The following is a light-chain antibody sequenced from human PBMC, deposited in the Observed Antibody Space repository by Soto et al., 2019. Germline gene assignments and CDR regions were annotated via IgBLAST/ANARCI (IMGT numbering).Light chain of an antibody. CDR3: SSYTSRTTRV. V-gene: IGLV2-14*03. Sequence: QSVLTQPASVSGSPGQSITISCTGTSRDVGGYNYVSWYQQHPGKAPKLMIYDVTNRPSGVSNRFSGSKSGKTASLTISGLQADDEADYYCSSYTSRTTRVFGSGTTVTVL. CDR2: DVT. J-gene: IGLJ1*01. CDR1: SRDVGGYNY.